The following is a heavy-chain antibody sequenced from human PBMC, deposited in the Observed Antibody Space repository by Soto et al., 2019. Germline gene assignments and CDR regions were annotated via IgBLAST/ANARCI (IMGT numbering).Heavy chain of an antibody. D-gene: IGHD6-13*01. CDR3: AIAIPSSGWSPFDY. Sequence: ASVKVSCKAFGYSFTDYYIHWLRQAPGQGLEWLGWINPNNGGTDYAQKFRDWVTITRDTSISTAYMELKRLRSDDTAVYYCAIAIPSSGWSPFDYWGQGTLVTVSS. V-gene: IGHV1-2*04. J-gene: IGHJ4*02. CDR2: INPNNGGT. CDR1: GYSFTDYY.